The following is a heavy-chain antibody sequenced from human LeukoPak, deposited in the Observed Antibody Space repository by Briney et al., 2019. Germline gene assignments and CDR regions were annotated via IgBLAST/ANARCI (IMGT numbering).Heavy chain of an antibody. Sequence: SETLSLTCTVSGGSISGSDYYWGWIRQPPGKGLEWIGSIYYSGRTFYNPSLKSRVTISVDTSRNQFSLKLSSVTAADTAVYYCARDDARGVVTPYWGQGTLVTVSS. J-gene: IGHJ4*02. D-gene: IGHD2-21*02. CDR1: GGSISGSDYY. CDR3: ARDDARGVVTPY. CDR2: IYYSGRT. V-gene: IGHV4-39*07.